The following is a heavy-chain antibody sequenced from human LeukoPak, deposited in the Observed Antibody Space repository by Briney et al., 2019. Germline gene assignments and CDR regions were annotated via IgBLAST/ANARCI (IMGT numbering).Heavy chain of an antibody. V-gene: IGHV4-34*01. Sequence: PETLSLTRAVYGGSFSGYYWSWIRQPPGKGLEWIGEINHSGSTNYNPSLKSRVTISVDTSKNQFSLKLSSVTAADTAVYYCARVAARRPYYYDSSGFDYWGQGTLVTVSS. CDR2: INHSGST. CDR3: ARVAARRPYYYDSSGFDY. J-gene: IGHJ4*02. D-gene: IGHD3-22*01. CDR1: GGSFSGYY.